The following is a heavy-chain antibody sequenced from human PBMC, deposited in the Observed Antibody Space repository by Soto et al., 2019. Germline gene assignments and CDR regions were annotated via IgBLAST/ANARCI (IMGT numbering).Heavy chain of an antibody. Sequence: QVQLVQSGAEVKKPGASVKVSCKASGYTFTSYAMHWVRQAPGQRLEWMGWINAGNGNTKYSQKFQGRVTITRDTSASTAYMELSSLRSEDTAVYYCARELERRIGIDYWGQGTLLTVSS. CDR1: GYTFTSYA. CDR2: INAGNGNT. V-gene: IGHV1-3*01. J-gene: IGHJ4*02. D-gene: IGHD1-1*01. CDR3: ARELERRIGIDY.